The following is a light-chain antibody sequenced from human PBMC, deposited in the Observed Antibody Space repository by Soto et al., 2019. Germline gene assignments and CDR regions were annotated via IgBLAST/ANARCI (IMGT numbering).Light chain of an antibody. V-gene: IGLV2-23*02. CDR3: CSYAGRPYV. CDR1: TSDVGAYNF. J-gene: IGLJ1*01. Sequence: QSALTQPASVSGSPGQSITISCTGTTSDVGAYNFVSWYQQHPGKAPKLMIFVVTKRPSGVSNRFSGSKSGNTASLTISGLQAEDEADYFCCSYAGRPYVFGTGTKLTVL. CDR2: VVT.